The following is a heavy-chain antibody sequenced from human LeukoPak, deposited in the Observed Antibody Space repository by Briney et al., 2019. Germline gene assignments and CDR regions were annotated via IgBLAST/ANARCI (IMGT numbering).Heavy chain of an antibody. CDR1: GFSFSTYG. V-gene: IGHV3-30*18. CDR3: VKDRTINGRSSPFDS. D-gene: IGHD1-26*01. CDR2: ISYDGRNQ. Sequence: PGGSLRLSCAASGFSFSTYGMHWVRQAPLKGLEWLAAISYDGRNQNYADSVKGRFTIFRDNSQNTLYLQMNSLRAEDTALYYCVKDRTINGRSSPFDSWGQGILVTVSS. J-gene: IGHJ4*02.